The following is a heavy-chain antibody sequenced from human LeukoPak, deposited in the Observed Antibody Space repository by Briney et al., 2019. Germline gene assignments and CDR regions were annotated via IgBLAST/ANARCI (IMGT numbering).Heavy chain of an antibody. CDR3: AREGVTMVRGVIRSAEYLQH. CDR1: GGTFSSYA. V-gene: IGHV1-69*06. D-gene: IGHD3-10*01. J-gene: IGHJ1*01. Sequence: GGSVKVSCKASGGTFSSYAIIWVRQAPGQGLEWMGGIIPICGRTNYAQKFQGGLMITSGKSTSTAYIELSNLRSDDEAAYYCAREGVTMVRGVIRSAEYLQHWGQGTLVTVSS. CDR2: IIPICGRT.